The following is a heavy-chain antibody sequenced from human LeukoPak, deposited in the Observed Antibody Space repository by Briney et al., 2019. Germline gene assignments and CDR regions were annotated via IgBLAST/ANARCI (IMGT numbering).Heavy chain of an antibody. J-gene: IGHJ4*02. Sequence: GGSLRLSCAASGFTFSSYGMHWVRQAPGKGLEWVAVISYDGSNKYYADSVKGRFTISRDNSKNTLYLQMNSLRAEDTAVYYCAKTPGRITIFGVDIDYWGQGTLVTVSS. CDR3: AKTPGRITIFGVDIDY. V-gene: IGHV3-30*18. D-gene: IGHD3-3*01. CDR1: GFTFSSYG. CDR2: ISYDGSNK.